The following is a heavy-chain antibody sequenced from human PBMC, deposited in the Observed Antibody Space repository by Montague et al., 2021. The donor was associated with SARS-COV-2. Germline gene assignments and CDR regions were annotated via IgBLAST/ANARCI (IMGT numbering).Heavy chain of an antibody. CDR1: GDSISTNTW. D-gene: IGHD6-13*01. CDR2: IFHSGTI. CDR3: ATLSRRTAAGTRDYFGLDV. Sequence: SETLSLTCGVYGDSISTNTWWTWVRPPPGKGLERSGEIFHSGTINYNPSLKSRVSISVDKSNNQFSLRLSSLIAADTAAYYCATLSRRTAAGTRDYFGLDVWGQGTTVVVSS. J-gene: IGHJ6*02. V-gene: IGHV4-4*02.